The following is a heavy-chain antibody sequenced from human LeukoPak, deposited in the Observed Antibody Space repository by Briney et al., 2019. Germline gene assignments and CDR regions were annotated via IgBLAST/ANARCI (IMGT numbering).Heavy chain of an antibody. D-gene: IGHD3-22*01. V-gene: IGHV3-53*01. CDR3: ARGPRNHYYDSSGLLGY. J-gene: IGHJ4*02. Sequence: GGSLRLSCAASGFTVSSNYMSWVRQAPGKGLEWVSVIYSGGSTYYADSVKGRFTISRDNSKNTLYLQMNSLRAEDTAVYYCARGPRNHYYDSSGLLGYWGQGTLVTVSS. CDR1: GFTVSSNY. CDR2: IYSGGST.